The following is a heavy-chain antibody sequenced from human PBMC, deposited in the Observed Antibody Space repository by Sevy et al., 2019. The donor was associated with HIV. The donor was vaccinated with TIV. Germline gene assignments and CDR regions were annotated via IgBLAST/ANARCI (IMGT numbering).Heavy chain of an antibody. J-gene: IGHJ4*02. D-gene: IGHD3-16*02. CDR2: IWYDGSNK. CDR3: ARDRITFGGVIGPFDY. V-gene: IGHV3-33*01. CDR1: GFTFSSYG. Sequence: GGSLRLSCAASGFTFSSYGMNWVRQAPGKGLEWVAVIWYDGSNKYYADSVKGRFTISRDNSKNTLYLQMNSLRAEDTAVYYCARDRITFGGVIGPFDYWGQGTLVTVSS.